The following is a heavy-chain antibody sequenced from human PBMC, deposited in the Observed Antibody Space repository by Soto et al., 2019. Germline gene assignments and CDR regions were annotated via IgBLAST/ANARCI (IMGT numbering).Heavy chain of an antibody. CDR3: AHRPRGYSYHCDY. J-gene: IGHJ4*02. CDR2: ISWDDDE. D-gene: IGHD5-18*01. CDR1: GFSLSTRGVG. V-gene: IGHV2-5*02. Sequence: QITLKESGPTLVKPTQTLTLTCTFSGFSLSTRGVGVGWIRQPPAKALEWLALISWDDDEGYSPSLKSRLTITKDTAKNQVVLTMTNRDPVYTATYYGAHRPRGYSYHCDYWGQGTLVTVSS.